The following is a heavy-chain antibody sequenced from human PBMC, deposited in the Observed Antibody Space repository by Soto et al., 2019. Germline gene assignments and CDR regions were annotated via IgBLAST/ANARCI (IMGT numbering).Heavy chain of an antibody. Sequence: PGGSLRLSCAASGFTFSSYAMSWVRQAPGKGLEWVSAIRVSGGSAYYADSVKGRFTISRDNSKNTLYLQMNSLRAEDTAVYYRAKDLARYPTTIYGVARSLGMDVWGHRTTVTVSS. J-gene: IGHJ6*02. CDR1: GFTFSSYA. D-gene: IGHD3-3*01. V-gene: IGHV3-23*01. CDR3: AKDLARYPTTIYGVARSLGMDV. CDR2: IRVSGGSA.